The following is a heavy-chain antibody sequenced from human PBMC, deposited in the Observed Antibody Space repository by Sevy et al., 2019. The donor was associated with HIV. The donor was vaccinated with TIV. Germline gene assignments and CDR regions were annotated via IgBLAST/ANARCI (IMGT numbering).Heavy chain of an antibody. CDR2: ISSSGSSI. CDR1: GFTFSSYD. J-gene: IGHJ6*02. V-gene: IGHV3-48*03. D-gene: IGHD3-16*01. CDR3: ARDHEKDGELGDYYYYAMDV. Sequence: GGSLRLSCTASGFTFSSYDMNWVRQAPGKGLEWVSKISSSGSSIYYADSVKGRFTISRDNAKNSLYLQLNSLRAEDTAVYYCARDHEKDGELGDYYYYAMDVWGRGTTVTVSS.